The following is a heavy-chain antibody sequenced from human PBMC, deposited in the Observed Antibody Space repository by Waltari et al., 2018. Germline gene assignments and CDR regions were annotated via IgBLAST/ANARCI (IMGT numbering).Heavy chain of an antibody. Sequence: DEQLVESGGGLVQPGGSLRLSCSASGFTFSYYAMHWVRQAPGKGLEYLSGISSNGGSTYYADSVRGRFTISRDNSKNILSVQRSSLRVEDTAVYYCVKDRISGTTLYYYYGMDFWGQGTTVTVSS. J-gene: IGHJ6*02. D-gene: IGHD1-7*01. V-gene: IGHV3-64D*08. CDR2: ISSNGGST. CDR1: GFTFSYYA. CDR3: VKDRISGTTLYYYYGMDF.